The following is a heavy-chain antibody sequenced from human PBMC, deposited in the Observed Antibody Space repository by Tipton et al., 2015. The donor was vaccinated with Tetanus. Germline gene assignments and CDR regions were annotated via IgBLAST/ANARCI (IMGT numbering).Heavy chain of an antibody. V-gene: IGHV3-23*01. CDR2: ISGSRLTP. CDR3: AKEALGVLNL. CDR1: GFTFKSYT. J-gene: IGHJ6*04. D-gene: IGHD3-16*01. Sequence: SLRLSCAASGFTFKSYTMNWVRQAPGNGLKWIAAISGSRLTPYYADSVKGRLTISRDNSKNTLSLQLNNLRADDTAIYYCAKEALGVLNLWGKGTTVIVSS.